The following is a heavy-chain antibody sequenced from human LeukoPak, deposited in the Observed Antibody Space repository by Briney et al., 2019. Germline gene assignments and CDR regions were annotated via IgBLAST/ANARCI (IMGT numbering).Heavy chain of an antibody. V-gene: IGHV3-15*01. CDR1: GFTFSSYG. D-gene: IGHD3-10*01. Sequence: PGGTLRLSCAASGFTFSSYGMSWVRQAPGKGLEWVGLFKSKTNGGTTDYAAPVKGRFTISRDDSKNTVYLQMNSLKTEDTAVYYCATEYQGSFDYWGQGALVTVSS. CDR3: ATEYQGSFDY. CDR2: FKSKTNGGTT. J-gene: IGHJ4*02.